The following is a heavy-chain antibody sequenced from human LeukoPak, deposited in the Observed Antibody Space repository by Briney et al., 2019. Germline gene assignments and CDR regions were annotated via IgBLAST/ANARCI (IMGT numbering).Heavy chain of an antibody. J-gene: IGHJ5*02. CDR2: IYHSGST. D-gene: IGHD3-3*01. CDR1: GYSISSGYY. V-gene: IGHV4-38-2*02. CDR3: ARDRSGSGWFDP. Sequence: PSETLSLTCTVSGYSISSGYYWGWIRQPPGKGLEWIGSIYHSGSTYYNPSLKSRVTISVDTSKNQFSLKLSSVTAADTAVYYCARDRSGSGWFDPWGQGTLSPSPQ.